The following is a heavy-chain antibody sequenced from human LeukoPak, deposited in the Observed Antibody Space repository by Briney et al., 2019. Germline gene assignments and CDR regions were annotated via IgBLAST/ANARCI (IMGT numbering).Heavy chain of an antibody. CDR1: GGSFRHSA. CDR3: AMLGDGRIGMGLLGSFDY. D-gene: IGHD3-3*01. Sequence: ASVTVSCKASGGSFRHSAFVWVRQAPGKGLDWMGGIIPVFGTPNYADIFQDRVTISADESTNTDYLDLSSLRSEDTAVYFCAMLGDGRIGMGLLGSFDYWGQGTLVIVSP. J-gene: IGHJ4*02. V-gene: IGHV1-69*13. CDR2: IIPVFGTP.